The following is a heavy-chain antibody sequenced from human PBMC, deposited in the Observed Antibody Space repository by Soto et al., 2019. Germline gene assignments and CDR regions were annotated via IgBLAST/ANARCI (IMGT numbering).Heavy chain of an antibody. Sequence: EVQLLQSGGGLVQPGASLRLSCAASGFFFSSYTMSWVRQAPGKGLEWVSVISGSGDSPYHADSVQGRFTISRDNPKNTLYLQMNSLRAEDTAIYYCAKARCTSATCYVPDYWGQGTLVTVSS. CDR2: ISGSGDSP. CDR1: GFFFSSYT. CDR3: AKARCTSATCYVPDY. D-gene: IGHD2-8*02. J-gene: IGHJ4*02. V-gene: IGHV3-23*01.